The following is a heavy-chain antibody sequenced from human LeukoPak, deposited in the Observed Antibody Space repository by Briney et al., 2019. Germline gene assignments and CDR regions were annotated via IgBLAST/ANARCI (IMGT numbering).Heavy chain of an antibody. Sequence: SETLSLTCTVSGDSVSSGTYSWSWIRQPPGKGLEWIGYIYHSGSTYYNPSLKSRVTISVDRSKNQFSLKLSSVTAADTAVYYCARAVADYYDSSGPLRGGNFDLWGRGTLVTVSS. J-gene: IGHJ2*01. CDR3: ARAVADYYDSSGPLRGGNFDL. V-gene: IGHV4-30-2*01. D-gene: IGHD3-22*01. CDR1: GDSVSSGTYS. CDR2: IYHSGST.